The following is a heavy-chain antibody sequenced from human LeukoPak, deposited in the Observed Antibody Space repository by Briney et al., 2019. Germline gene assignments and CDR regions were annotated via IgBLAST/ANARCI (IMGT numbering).Heavy chain of an antibody. D-gene: IGHD3-16*01. CDR3: ARAGELRYMDV. J-gene: IGHJ6*03. CDR2: IKGTGLTT. CDR1: GFTFSDYY. V-gene: IGHV3-11*04. Sequence: GGSLRLSCAASGFTFSDYYMSWIRQAPGKGLEWVSTIKGTGLTTYYADSVKGQFTISRDNAKNSLFLQMSSLRADDTAIYYCARAGELRYMDVWGKGTAVTVSS.